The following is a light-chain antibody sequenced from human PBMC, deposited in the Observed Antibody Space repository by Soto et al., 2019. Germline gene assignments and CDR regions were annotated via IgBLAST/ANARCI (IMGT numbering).Light chain of an antibody. J-gene: IGKJ5*01. Sequence: EVVLTQSPGTLSLSPGERATLSCRASQSVSIKLAWYQQKPGQAPRLLIYDASNRATGVPVRFSGSGSGTDFTLTISSLEPEDFAVYYCQQRNDWRRGTFGQGTRLEIK. V-gene: IGKV3-11*01. CDR2: DAS. CDR3: QQRNDWRRGT. CDR1: QSVSIK.